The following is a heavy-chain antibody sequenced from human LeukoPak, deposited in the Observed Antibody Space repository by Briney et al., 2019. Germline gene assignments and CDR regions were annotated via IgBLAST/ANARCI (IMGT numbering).Heavy chain of an antibody. V-gene: IGHV3-66*01. CDR2: IYSGGST. CDR3: AKRGFSSYGDYDY. J-gene: IGHJ4*02. D-gene: IGHD4-17*01. Sequence: GGSLRLSCAASGFTVSSNYMSWVRQAPGKGLEWVSVIYSGGSTYYADSVKGRFTISRDNSKNTLYLQMSSLRAEDTAVYFCAKRGFSSYGDYDYWGQGTLVTVSS. CDR1: GFTVSSNY.